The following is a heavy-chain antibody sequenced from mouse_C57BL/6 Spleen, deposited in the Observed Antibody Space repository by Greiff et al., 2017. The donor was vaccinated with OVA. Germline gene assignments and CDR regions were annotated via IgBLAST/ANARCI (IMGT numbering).Heavy chain of an antibody. J-gene: IGHJ2*01. D-gene: IGHD2-3*01. V-gene: IGHV1-74*01. CDR1: GYTFTSYW. CDR2: IHPSDSDT. CDR3: AIERRKDGNYFDY. Sequence: VQLQQPGAELVKPGASAKVSCKASGYTFTSYWMHWVKQRPGQGLEWIGRIHPSDSDTNYNQKFKGKATLTVDKSSSTAYMQLSSLTSEDSAVYYCAIERRKDGNYFDYWGQGTTLTVSS.